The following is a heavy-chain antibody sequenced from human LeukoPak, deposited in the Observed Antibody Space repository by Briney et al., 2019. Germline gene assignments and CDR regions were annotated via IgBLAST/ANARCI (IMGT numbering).Heavy chain of an antibody. CDR1: GGSINSYY. V-gene: IGHV4-59*01. CDR2: IYYSGST. D-gene: IGHD1-1*01. Sequence: PSETLSLTCTVSGGSINSYYWSWIRQTPGKGLEWIGYIYYSGSTNYNPSLKSRVTISVDTSKNQFSLKLSSVTAADTAVYYCARDESGTSAFDIWGQGTMVTVSP. CDR3: ARDESGTSAFDI. J-gene: IGHJ3*02.